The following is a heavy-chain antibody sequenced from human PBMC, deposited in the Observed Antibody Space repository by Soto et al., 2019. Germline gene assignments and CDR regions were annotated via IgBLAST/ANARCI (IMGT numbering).Heavy chain of an antibody. CDR1: GFTFSSYA. J-gene: IGHJ2*01. D-gene: IGHD4-4*01. CDR3: ARPLWRDDYNWGYFDL. Sequence: QVQLVESGGGVVQHGRSLRLSCAASGFTFSSYAMHWVRQASGKGLEWVAVISYDGSNKYYADSVKGRFTISRDNSKNTLYLQMNSLRAEDTAVYYCARPLWRDDYNWGYFDLWGRGTLVTVSS. V-gene: IGHV3-30-3*01. CDR2: ISYDGSNK.